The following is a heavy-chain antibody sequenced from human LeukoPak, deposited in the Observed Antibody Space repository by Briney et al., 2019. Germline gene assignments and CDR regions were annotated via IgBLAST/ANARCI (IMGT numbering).Heavy chain of an antibody. V-gene: IGHV3-7*01. CDR1: GFTFSSYW. J-gene: IGHJ6*02. D-gene: IGHD3-3*01. CDR3: ARDRHYDFWSGYYTGYYYYYGMDV. CDR2: IKQDGSEK. Sequence: GGSLRLSCAASGFTFSSYWMSWVRQAPGKGLEWVANIKQDGSEKYYVDSVKGRFTFSRDNAKNSLYLQMNSLRAEDTAVYYCARDRHYDFWSGYYTGYYYYYGMDVWGQGTTVTVSS.